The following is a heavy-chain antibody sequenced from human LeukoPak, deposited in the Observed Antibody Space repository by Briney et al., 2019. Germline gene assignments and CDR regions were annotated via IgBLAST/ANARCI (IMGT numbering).Heavy chain of an antibody. CDR1: GGFFSGYY. J-gene: IGHJ3*02. CDR2: INHSGSA. CDR3: ARLLGCLRVLGAFDI. D-gene: IGHD5/OR15-5a*01. Sequence: SETLSLTCAVFGGFFSGYYWSWNRQPPGKGLEWIGEINHSGSANYNPSLKSRVTISVDTSNNQFSLKLSSVTAADTDVYYCARLLGCLRVLGAFDIWGQGTMITVSS. V-gene: IGHV4-34*01.